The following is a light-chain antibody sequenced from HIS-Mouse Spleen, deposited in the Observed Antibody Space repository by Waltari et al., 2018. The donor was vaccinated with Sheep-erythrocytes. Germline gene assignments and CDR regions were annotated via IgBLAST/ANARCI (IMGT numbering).Light chain of an antibody. CDR2: EGS. V-gene: IGLV2-23*01. CDR1: SSDCGSYNL. CDR3: CSYAGSSTPWV. Sequence: QSALTQPASVSGSPGQSITISCPGTSSDCGSYNLVSWYQQHPGKAPKLMIYEGSKRTSGVSNRFSGSKSGNTASLTISGLQAEDEADYYCCSYAGSSTPWVFGGGTKLTVL. J-gene: IGLJ3*02.